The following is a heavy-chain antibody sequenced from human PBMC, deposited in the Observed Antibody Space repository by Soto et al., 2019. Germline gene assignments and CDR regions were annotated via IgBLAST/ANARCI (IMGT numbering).Heavy chain of an antibody. Sequence: GGSLRLSCAASGFPFSSFAMHWVRQAPGKGLEWVAVISNDGNNKNYADSVKGRLTISRDNSMNTLYLQMSSLRPDDTAVYYCAIGRDPYNYNYWGRGTLVTVSS. D-gene: IGHD5-12*01. V-gene: IGHV3-30-3*01. J-gene: IGHJ4*02. CDR2: ISNDGNNK. CDR3: AIGRDPYNYNY. CDR1: GFPFSSFA.